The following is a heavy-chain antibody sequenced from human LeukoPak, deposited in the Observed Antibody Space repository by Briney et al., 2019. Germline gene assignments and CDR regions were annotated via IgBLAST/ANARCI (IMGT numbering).Heavy chain of an antibody. V-gene: IGHV3-33*01. CDR1: GFTFSNYG. J-gene: IGHJ4*02. Sequence: PGGSLRLSCAASGFTFSNYGMHGVRQAPGKGREGVAIIWDEGSNIYYADSVKGRFTISRDNAKNTLYIQMNSLRAEDTAVYYCARGGREVDFWGQGTLVTVSS. D-gene: IGHD3-16*01. CDR2: IWDEGSNI. CDR3: ARGGREVDF.